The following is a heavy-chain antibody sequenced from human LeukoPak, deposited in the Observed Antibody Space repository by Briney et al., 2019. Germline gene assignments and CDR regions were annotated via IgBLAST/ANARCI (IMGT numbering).Heavy chain of an antibody. J-gene: IGHJ4*02. CDR2: IIPIFGTA. Sequence: ASVKVSCKASGGTFSSYAISWVRQAPGQGLEWMGGIIPIFGTANYAQRFQGRVTITAAESTSTAYMELSSLRSEDTAVYYCARGARIVVVPAAIRWGMDYWGQGTLVTVSS. D-gene: IGHD2-2*01. CDR3: ARGARIVVVPAAIRWGMDY. V-gene: IGHV1-69*01. CDR1: GGTFSSYA.